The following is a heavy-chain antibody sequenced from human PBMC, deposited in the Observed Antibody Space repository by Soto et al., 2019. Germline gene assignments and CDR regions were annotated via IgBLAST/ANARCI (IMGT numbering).Heavy chain of an antibody. D-gene: IGHD6-13*01. CDR1: GGSIRNHY. Sequence: QVQLQESGPGLVKPSETLSLTCTVSGGSIRNHYWSWIRQPPGEGLELIGYFFVGGSTNYNHYLKSGVTRSAERSKNQFSVSLSLVTAADAASNYCAGGHPQLYRFDPWGPGTLFTVSS. J-gene: IGHJ5*02. CDR2: FFVGGST. V-gene: IGHV4-59*11. CDR3: AGGHPQLYRFDP.